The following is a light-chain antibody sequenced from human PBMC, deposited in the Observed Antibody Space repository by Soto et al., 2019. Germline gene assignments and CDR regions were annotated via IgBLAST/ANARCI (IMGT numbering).Light chain of an antibody. V-gene: IGLV2-14*03. CDR1: SSDVGLYNY. J-gene: IGLJ1*01. CDR3: NSYTSSGTYV. Sequence: QSALTQPASMSGSPGQSITISCTGTSSDVGLYNYVSWYRHLPGKAPELIIYDVSNRPSGVSNRFSGSKSANTASLTISGLQAEDEADYYCNSYTSSGTYVFGTGTKLTVL. CDR2: DVS.